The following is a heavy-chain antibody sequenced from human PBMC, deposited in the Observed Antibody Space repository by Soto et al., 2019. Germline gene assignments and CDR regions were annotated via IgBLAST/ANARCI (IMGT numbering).Heavy chain of an antibody. CDR1: GFTFSSYG. D-gene: IGHD6-19*01. J-gene: IGHJ2*01. CDR2: IWYDGSNK. CDR3: ARAPVAVADYWYFDL. V-gene: IGHV3-33*01. Sequence: QVQLVESGGGVVQPGRSLRLSCAASGFTFSSYGMHWVRQAPGKGLEWVAVIWYDGSNKYYADSVKGRFTISRDNSKNTLYLQMNSLRAEDTAVYYCARAPVAVADYWYFDLWGRGTLVTVSS.